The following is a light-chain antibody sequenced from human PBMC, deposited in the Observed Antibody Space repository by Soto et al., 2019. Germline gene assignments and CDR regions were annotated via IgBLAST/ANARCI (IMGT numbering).Light chain of an antibody. CDR3: QQYDNWPIT. V-gene: IGKV3-15*01. CDR2: GAS. CDR1: QSVSSN. J-gene: IGKJ5*01. Sequence: EIVMTQSPATLSVSPGERATLSCRASQSVSSNLAWYQQKPGQAPRLLIYGASTRATGIPARFSDSGSGTEFSLTISSLQSADFAVFYCQQYDNWPITFGQGTRLEI.